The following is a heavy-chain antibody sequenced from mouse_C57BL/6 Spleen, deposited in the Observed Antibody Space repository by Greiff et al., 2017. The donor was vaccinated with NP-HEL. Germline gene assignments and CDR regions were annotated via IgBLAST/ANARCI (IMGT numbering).Heavy chain of an antibody. V-gene: IGHV1-82*01. CDR3: AREGGLRRVSFDY. CDR1: GYAFSSSW. D-gene: IGHD2-4*01. Sequence: QVQLKQSGPELVKPGASVKISCKASGYAFSSSWMNWVKQRPGKGLEWIGRIYPGDGDTNYNGKFKGKATLTADKSSSTAYMQLSSLTSEDSAVYFCAREGGLRRVSFDYWGQGTTLTVSS. CDR2: IYPGDGDT. J-gene: IGHJ2*01.